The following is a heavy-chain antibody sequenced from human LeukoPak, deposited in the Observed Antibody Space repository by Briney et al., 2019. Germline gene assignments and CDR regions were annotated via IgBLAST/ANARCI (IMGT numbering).Heavy chain of an antibody. Sequence: SQTLSLTCIVSDGSISSGGYYWSWIRQHPGKGLEWIGYIYYSGSTYYNPSLKSRVTISVDTSKNQFSLKLSSVTAADTAVYYCARGAAARAPFDYWGQGTLVTVSS. V-gene: IGHV4-31*03. CDR3: ARGAAARAPFDY. D-gene: IGHD2-2*01. CDR1: DGSISSGGYY. CDR2: IYYSGST. J-gene: IGHJ4*02.